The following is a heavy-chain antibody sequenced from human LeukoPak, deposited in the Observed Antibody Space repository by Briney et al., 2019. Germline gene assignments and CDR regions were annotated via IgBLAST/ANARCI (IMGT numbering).Heavy chain of an antibody. CDR2: IYYRGST. D-gene: IGHD3-10*01. J-gene: IGHJ4*02. V-gene: IGHV4-59*01. Sequence: SETLSLTCSVAGGSISSYYWSWIRQPPGKGLEWIGYIYYRGSTKYNPSLKSRVTISVDTSNNQFSLKLSSVTAADTAVYYCAAAAYGSGSYTVNYWGQGTLVTVSS. CDR1: GGSISSYY. CDR3: AAAAYGSGSYTVNY.